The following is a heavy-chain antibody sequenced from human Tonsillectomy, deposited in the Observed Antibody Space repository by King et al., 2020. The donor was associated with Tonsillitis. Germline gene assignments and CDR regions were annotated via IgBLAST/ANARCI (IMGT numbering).Heavy chain of an antibody. D-gene: IGHD3-10*01. CDR1: GFTFSSYA. Sequence: VQLVESGGGLVQPGGSLRLSCAASGFTFSSYAMHWVRQAPGKGLEYVSAMSSNGGSTYYANSVKGRFTISRDNSKNTLYLKMVSLRAEDMAVYYCARDTYGSGNEYFDYWGQGTLVTVSS. V-gene: IGHV3-64*01. CDR3: ARDTYGSGNEYFDY. J-gene: IGHJ4*02. CDR2: MSSNGGST.